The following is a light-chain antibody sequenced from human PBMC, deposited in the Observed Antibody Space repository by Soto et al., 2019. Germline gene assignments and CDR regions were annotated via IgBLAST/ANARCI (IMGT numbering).Light chain of an antibody. CDR3: CLYIGATTYV. CDR2: EVS. V-gene: IGLV2-14*01. Sequence: QSALTQPASVSGSPGQSITISCTGSRSDVGGYNHVSWYQQYPGKAPKLLIFEVSNRPSGVSNRFSGSKSGNTASLTISGLQADDEADYYCCLYIGATTYVFGTGTKVTVL. CDR1: RSDVGGYNH. J-gene: IGLJ1*01.